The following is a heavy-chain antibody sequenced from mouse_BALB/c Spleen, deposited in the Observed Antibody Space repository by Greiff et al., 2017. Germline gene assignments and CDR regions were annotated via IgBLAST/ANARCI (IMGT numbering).Heavy chain of an antibody. Sequence: EVMLVESGGDLVKPGGSLKLSCAASGFTFSSYGMSWVRQTPDKRLEWVATISSGGSYTYYPDSVKGRFTISRDNAKNTLYLQMSSLKSEDTAMYYCARPPNYYGSTAWFAYWGQGTLVTVSA. V-gene: IGHV5-6*02. CDR1: GFTFSSYG. CDR2: ISSGGSYT. CDR3: ARPPNYYGSTAWFAY. D-gene: IGHD1-1*01. J-gene: IGHJ3*01.